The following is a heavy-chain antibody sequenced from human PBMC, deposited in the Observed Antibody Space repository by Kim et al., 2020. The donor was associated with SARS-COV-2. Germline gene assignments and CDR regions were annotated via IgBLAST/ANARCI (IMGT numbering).Heavy chain of an antibody. J-gene: IGHJ6*03. Sequence: GGSPRLSCAASGFTFSSYSMNWVRQAPGKGLEWVSSISSSSSYIYYADSVKGRFTISRDNAKNSLYLQMNSPRAEDTAVYYCARAYSLPYSSSWLTEHYYYYYYMDVWGKGTTVTVSS. D-gene: IGHD6-13*01. V-gene: IGHV3-21*01. CDR2: ISSSSSYI. CDR1: GFTFSSYS. CDR3: ARAYSLPYSSSWLTEHYYYYYYMDV.